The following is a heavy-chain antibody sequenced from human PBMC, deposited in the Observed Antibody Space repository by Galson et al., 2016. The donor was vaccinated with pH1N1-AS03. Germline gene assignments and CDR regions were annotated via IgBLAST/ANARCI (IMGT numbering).Heavy chain of an antibody. CDR3: ARIKGGGNSDGFDI. J-gene: IGHJ3*02. V-gene: IGHV3-7*01. CDR2: IKQDGSEN. CDR1: GFTFRSYW. D-gene: IGHD4-23*01. Sequence: SLRLSCAASGFTFRSYWMTWVRQAPGKGLECVANIKQDGSENYSLDSVKGRFTISRDNVENSVYLQLNSLKVEDTAMYYCARIKGGGNSDGFDIWGLGTKVIVSS.